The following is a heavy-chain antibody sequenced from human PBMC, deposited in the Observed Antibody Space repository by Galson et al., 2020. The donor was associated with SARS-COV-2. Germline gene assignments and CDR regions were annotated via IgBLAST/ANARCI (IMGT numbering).Heavy chain of an antibody. D-gene: IGHD1-20*01. Sequence: GGSLRLSCAASGFTFSSYSMNWVRQAPGKGLEWVSSISSSSSYIYYADSVKGRFTISRDNAKNSLYLQMNSLRAEDTAVYYCARVTGTTIYYYYYMDVWGKGTTGTVSS. J-gene: IGHJ6*03. CDR3: ARVTGTTIYYYYYMDV. CDR2: ISSSSSYI. CDR1: GFTFSSYS. V-gene: IGHV3-21*01.